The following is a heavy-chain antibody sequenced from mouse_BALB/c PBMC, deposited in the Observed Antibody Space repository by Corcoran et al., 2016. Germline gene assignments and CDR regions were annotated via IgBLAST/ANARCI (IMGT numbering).Heavy chain of an antibody. CDR3: ARRDYYGSILFDY. CDR2: INPNNGGT. D-gene: IGHD1-1*01. Sequence: EVLLQQSGPELVKPGASVKIPCQASGYTFTDYHMDWVKKSQGKSLAWIRDINPNNGGTIYNHKFKVKSTLTVDKSYSTADMELHILTSKDTAVYFCARRDYYGSILFDYLGQGTTLTVSS. J-gene: IGHJ2*01. V-gene: IGHV1-18*01. CDR1: GYTFTDYH.